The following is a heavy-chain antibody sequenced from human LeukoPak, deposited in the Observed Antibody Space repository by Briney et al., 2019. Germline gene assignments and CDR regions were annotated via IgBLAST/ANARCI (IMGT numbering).Heavy chain of an antibody. V-gene: IGHV3-7*01. Sequence: PGGSLRLPCAASGFTFSNYWMSWVRQAPGKGLEWVANIKEDGSEKYYVDSVKGRFTISRDNAKNSLSLQVNSLSAEDTAVYYCARSRSGYYEDYWGQGTLVTVSS. D-gene: IGHD3-22*01. CDR3: ARSRSGYYEDY. CDR2: IKEDGSEK. J-gene: IGHJ4*02. CDR1: GFTFSNYW.